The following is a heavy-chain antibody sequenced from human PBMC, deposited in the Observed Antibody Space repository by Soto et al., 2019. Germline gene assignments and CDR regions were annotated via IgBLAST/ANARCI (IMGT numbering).Heavy chain of an antibody. J-gene: IGHJ6*02. CDR2: ISAYNGNT. V-gene: IGHV1-18*01. Sequence: GASVKVSCKASGYTFTSYGISWVRQAPGQGLEWMGWISAYNGNTNYAQKLQGRVTMTTDTSTSTAYMELRSLRPDDTAVYYCARDLRYYDILSGGMDVWGQGTTVTVSS. CDR3: ARDLRYYDILSGGMDV. D-gene: IGHD3-9*01. CDR1: GYTFTSYG.